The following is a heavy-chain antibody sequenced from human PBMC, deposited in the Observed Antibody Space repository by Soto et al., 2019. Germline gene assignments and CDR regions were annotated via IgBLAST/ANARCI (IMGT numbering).Heavy chain of an antibody. CDR1: GFTFSNAW. Sequence: GGSLRLSCAASGFTFSNAWMNWVRQAPGKGLEWVGRIKSKTDGGTTDYAAPVKGRFTISRDDSKNTLYLQMNSLKTEDTAVYYCTTDPSSGYYYRFFDYWGQGTLVTVSS. V-gene: IGHV3-15*07. CDR2: IKSKTDGGTT. CDR3: TTDPSSGYYYRFFDY. D-gene: IGHD3-22*01. J-gene: IGHJ4*02.